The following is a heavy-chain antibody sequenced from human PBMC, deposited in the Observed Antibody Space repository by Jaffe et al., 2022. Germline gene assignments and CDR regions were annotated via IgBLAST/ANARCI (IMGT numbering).Heavy chain of an antibody. Sequence: EVQLVESGGGLVKPGGSLRLSCAASGFTFSSYSMNWVRQAPGKGLEWVSSISSSSSYIYYADSVKGRFTISRDNAKNSLYLQMNSLRAEDTAVYYCARDRGKDITIFHRHNWFDPWGQGTLVTVSS. J-gene: IGHJ5*02. CDR2: ISSSSSYI. CDR1: GFTFSSYS. D-gene: IGHD3-3*01. V-gene: IGHV3-21*01. CDR3: ARDRGKDITIFHRHNWFDP.